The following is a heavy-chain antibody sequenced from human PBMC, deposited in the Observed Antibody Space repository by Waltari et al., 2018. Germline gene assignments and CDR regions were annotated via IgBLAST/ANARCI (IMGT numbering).Heavy chain of an antibody. J-gene: IGHJ4*02. CDR2: ISYDGSNK. CDR3: ARDSASGSYYVCDY. Sequence: QVQLVESGGGVVQPGRSLRLSCAASGFTFSSYAMHCVRQAPGKGLEWVAVISYDGSNKYYADSVKGRFTISRDNSKNTLYLQMNSLRAEDTAVYYCARDSASGSYYVCDYWGQGTLVTVSS. D-gene: IGHD1-26*01. CDR1: GFTFSSYA. V-gene: IGHV3-30-3*01.